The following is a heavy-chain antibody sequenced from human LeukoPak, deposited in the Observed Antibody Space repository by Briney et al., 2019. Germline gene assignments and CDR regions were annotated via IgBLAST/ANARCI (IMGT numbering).Heavy chain of an antibody. D-gene: IGHD5-18*01. J-gene: IGHJ4*02. CDR2: ISSSSSYI. V-gene: IGHV3-21*01. CDR1: GFTFSSYS. CDR3: ARGRGGGVTAMVHFGY. Sequence: GGSLRLSCAASGFTFSSYSMNWVRQAPGKGLEWVSSISSSSSYIYYADSVKGRFTISRDNAKNSLYLQMNSLRAEDTAVYYCARGRGGGVTAMVHFGYWGQGTLVTVSS.